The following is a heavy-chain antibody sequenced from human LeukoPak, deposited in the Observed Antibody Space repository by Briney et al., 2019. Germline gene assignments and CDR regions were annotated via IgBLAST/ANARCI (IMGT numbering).Heavy chain of an antibody. J-gene: IGHJ4*02. CDR1: GFTFSSYS. CDR2: ISSSSSYI. V-gene: IGHV3-21*01. CDR3: AKGGVAAADTPNDY. D-gene: IGHD6-13*01. Sequence: PGGSLRLSCAASGFTFSSYSMNWVRQAPGKGLEWVSSISSSSSYIYYADSVKGRFTISRDNAKNSLYLQMNSLRAEDTAVYYCAKGGVAAADTPNDYWGQGTLVTVSS.